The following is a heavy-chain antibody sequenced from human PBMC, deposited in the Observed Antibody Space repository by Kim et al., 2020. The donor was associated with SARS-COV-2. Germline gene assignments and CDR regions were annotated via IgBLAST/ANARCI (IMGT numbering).Heavy chain of an antibody. D-gene: IGHD3-10*01. CDR1: GGSISSSSYY. V-gene: IGHV4-39*01. CDR2: IYYSGST. CDR3: ARLGFGEFDY. Sequence: SETLSLTCTVSGGSISSSSYYWGWIRQPPGKGLEWIGSIYYSGSTYYNPSLKSRVTISVDTSKNQFSLKLSSVTAADTAVYYCARLGFGEFDYWGQGTLVTVSS. J-gene: IGHJ4*02.